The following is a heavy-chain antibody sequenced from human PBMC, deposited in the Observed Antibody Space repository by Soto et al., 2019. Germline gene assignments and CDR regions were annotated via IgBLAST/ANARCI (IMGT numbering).Heavy chain of an antibody. J-gene: IGHJ4*02. D-gene: IGHD3-16*01. V-gene: IGHV1-46*01. CDR2: IDPSGGVT. CDR1: GYTFTKFH. Sequence: QMQLIQFGAEVKKPGASVKVSCRASGYTFTKFHIHWVRQAPGQGLEWMGMIDPSGGVTRDAQRFQGRITMTSDTSTSSVYMELRGLTSVDTAVYYCARDLIGHDNYETIGYYFDHWGPGTLVTVSS. CDR3: ARDLIGHDNYETIGYYFDH.